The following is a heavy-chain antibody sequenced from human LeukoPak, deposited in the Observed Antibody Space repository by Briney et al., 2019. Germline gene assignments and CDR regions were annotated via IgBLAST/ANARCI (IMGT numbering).Heavy chain of an antibody. D-gene: IGHD4-17*01. J-gene: IGHJ4*02. V-gene: IGHV4-59*08. CDR3: ARQGMNTATFDY. Sequence: SETLSLTCTVSGGSMSSYSWSWIRQPPGKGLEWIGYIYHSGSTRYNPSLKSRVTISVDTSNNQFSLRLSSVTAADTALYYCARQGMNTATFDYWGQGTLVTVSS. CDR1: GGSMSSYS. CDR2: IYHSGST.